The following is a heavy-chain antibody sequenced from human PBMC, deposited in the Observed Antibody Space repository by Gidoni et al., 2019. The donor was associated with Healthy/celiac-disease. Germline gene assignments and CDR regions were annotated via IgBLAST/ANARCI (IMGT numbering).Heavy chain of an antibody. J-gene: IGHJ4*02. CDR2: ISSNGGST. CDR3: ARDRSGWYALSVGTYLDY. V-gene: IGHV3-64*01. Sequence: EVQLVESGGGLVQPGGSLRLSCAASGFTFSSYAMHWVRQAPGKGLEYVSAISSNGGSTYYANSVKGRFTISRDNSKNTLYLQMGSLRAEDMAVYYCARDRSGWYALSVGTYLDYWGQGTLVTVSS. D-gene: IGHD6-19*01. CDR1: GFTFSSYA.